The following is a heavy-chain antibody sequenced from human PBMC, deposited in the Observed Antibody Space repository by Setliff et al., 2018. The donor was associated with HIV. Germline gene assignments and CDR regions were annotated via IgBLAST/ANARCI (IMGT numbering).Heavy chain of an antibody. V-gene: IGHV3-21*04. CDR2: ISSSSSYI. J-gene: IGHJ4*02. D-gene: IGHD6-19*01. Sequence: PGGSLRLSCAASGFIFSSYGMNWVRQAPGKGLEWVSSISSSSSYIYYADSVKGRFTISRDNSKNTLYLQMNSLRAEDTAVYYCARDVSVASFFNYWGQGTLVTVSS. CDR1: GFIFSSYG. CDR3: ARDVSVASFFNY.